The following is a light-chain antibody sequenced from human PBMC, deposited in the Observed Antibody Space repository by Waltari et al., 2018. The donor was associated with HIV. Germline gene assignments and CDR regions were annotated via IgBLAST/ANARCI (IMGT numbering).Light chain of an antibody. V-gene: IGKV3-15*01. Sequence: EIVMTQSPATLSVSQGERATLSCRASQSVRSNLAWYQQKPGQAPRLLIYGASTRATGIPLRFSGSGSGTDFSLTISSLQSEDFAIYYCQQYNNWPPYTFGQGTKLEIK. CDR2: GAS. CDR3: QQYNNWPPYT. CDR1: QSVRSN. J-gene: IGKJ2*01.